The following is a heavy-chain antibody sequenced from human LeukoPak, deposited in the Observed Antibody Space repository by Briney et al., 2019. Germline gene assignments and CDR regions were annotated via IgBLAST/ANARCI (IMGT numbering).Heavy chain of an antibody. J-gene: IGHJ4*02. Sequence: SETLSLTCTVSGGSISSSSYYWGWIRQPAGKGLEWIGRIYTSGSTNYNPSLKSRVTMSVDTSKNQFSLKLRSVTAADTAVYYCARDQEGLDYWGQGTLVTVSS. CDR1: GGSISSSSYY. V-gene: IGHV4-61*02. CDR2: IYTSGST. CDR3: ARDQEGLDY.